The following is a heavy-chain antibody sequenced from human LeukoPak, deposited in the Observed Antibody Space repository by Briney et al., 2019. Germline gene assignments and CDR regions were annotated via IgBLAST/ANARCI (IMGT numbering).Heavy chain of an antibody. CDR3: ARDCGGSGDY. CDR2: IKQDGSEK. J-gene: IGHJ4*02. V-gene: IGHV3-7*01. D-gene: IGHD2-15*01. Sequence: GGSLRLSCAASGFTFSRYWMGWVRQAPGKGLEWVANIKQDGSEKYYVDSVKGRFTISRDNAKNSLYLQMNSLRAEDTAVYYCARDCGGSGDYWGQGTLVTVSS. CDR1: GFTFSRYW.